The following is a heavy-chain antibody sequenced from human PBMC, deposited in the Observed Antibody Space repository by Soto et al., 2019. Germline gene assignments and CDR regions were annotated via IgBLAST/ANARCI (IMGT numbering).Heavy chain of an antibody. J-gene: IGHJ4*02. CDR2: IIPMFGTA. V-gene: IGHV1-69*13. CDR3: ASGIQLWLRRINNGYSG. Sequence: ASVKVSCKAPGGTFITYAISWVRQAPGQGLEWMGGIIPMFGTANYAQRFQDRVTITADESTNTVYMELSSLRSEDTAVYFCASGIQLWLRRINNGYSGWGQGTLVTVSS. D-gene: IGHD5-18*01. CDR1: GGTFITYA.